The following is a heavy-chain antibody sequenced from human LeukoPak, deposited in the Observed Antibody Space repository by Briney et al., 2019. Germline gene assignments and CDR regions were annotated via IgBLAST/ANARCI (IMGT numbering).Heavy chain of an antibody. Sequence: PGGSLRLSCAASGFTFSIYNMNWVRQAPGKGLEWISYISSYSTTIYYADSVKGRFTISRDNAKNSLYLQMNSLRAEDTALYYCAKDPRHDSSGYYEWYFDYWGQGTLVTVSS. D-gene: IGHD3-22*01. CDR2: ISSYSTTI. CDR3: AKDPRHDSSGYYEWYFDY. V-gene: IGHV3-48*01. J-gene: IGHJ4*02. CDR1: GFTFSIYN.